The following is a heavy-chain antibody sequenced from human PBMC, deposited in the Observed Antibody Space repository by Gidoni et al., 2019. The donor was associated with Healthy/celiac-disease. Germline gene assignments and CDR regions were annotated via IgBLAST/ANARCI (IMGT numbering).Heavy chain of an antibody. CDR3: ATDTGGSLHYYYDGMDV. CDR2: FDPEDGET. Sequence: QVQLLQSGAEVNQPGASVKGSCKVSGYTFTDLSMHWVRQSPGKGLEWRGGFDPEDGETINAQKLQGRVTMTEDTSTETAYMELSSLRSEDTAVYYCATDTGGSLHYYYDGMDVWGQGTTVTVSS. V-gene: IGHV1-24*01. CDR1: GYTFTDLS. D-gene: IGHD3-10*01. J-gene: IGHJ6*02.